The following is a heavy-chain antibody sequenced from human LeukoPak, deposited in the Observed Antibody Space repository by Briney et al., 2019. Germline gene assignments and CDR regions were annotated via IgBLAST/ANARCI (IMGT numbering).Heavy chain of an antibody. CDR1: GGSISSYY. Sequence: PSETLSLTCTVSGGSISSYYWSWIRQPAGKGLEWIGRIYTSGSTNYNPSLKSRVTMSVDTSKNQFSLKLSSVTAADTAVYYCARAGYYYGSGSYYPFDYWGQGTLVTVSS. CDR2: IYTSGST. V-gene: IGHV4-4*07. CDR3: ARAGYYYGSGSYYPFDY. J-gene: IGHJ4*02. D-gene: IGHD3-10*01.